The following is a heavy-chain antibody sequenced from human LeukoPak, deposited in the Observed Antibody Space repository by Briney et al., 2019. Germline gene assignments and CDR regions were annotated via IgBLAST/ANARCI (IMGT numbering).Heavy chain of an antibody. V-gene: IGHV4-61*01. D-gene: IGHD6-19*01. CDR2: IYYSGST. CDR1: GGSVSSGSYY. Sequence: PSETLSLTCTVSGGSVSSGSYYWSWIRQPPGKGLEWIGYIYYSGSTNYNPSLKSRVTISVDTSKNQFSLKLSSVTAADTAVYYCARASSYSSGWYDIDYWGQGTLVTVSS. J-gene: IGHJ4*02. CDR3: ARASSYSSGWYDIDY.